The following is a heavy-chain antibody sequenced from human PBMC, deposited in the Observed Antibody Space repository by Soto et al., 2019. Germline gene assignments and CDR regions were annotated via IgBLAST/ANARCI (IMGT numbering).Heavy chain of an antibody. CDR2: INHSGST. Sequence: SETVSLTCAVYCGSFSGYYWSWIRQPPGKGLEWIGEINHSGSTNYNPSLKSRVTISVDTSKNQFSLKLSSVTAADTAVYYCARGQWRGYYYYYGMDVWGQGTTVTVSS. V-gene: IGHV4-34*01. CDR3: ARGQWRGYYYYYGMDV. J-gene: IGHJ6*02. CDR1: CGSFSGYY. D-gene: IGHD6-19*01.